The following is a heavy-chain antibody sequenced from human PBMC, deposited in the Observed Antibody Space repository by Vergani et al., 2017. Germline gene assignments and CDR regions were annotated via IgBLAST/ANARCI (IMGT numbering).Heavy chain of an antibody. Sequence: EVQLLESGGGLVQPGGSLRLSCAASGFTFSSYAMSWVRQAPGKGLEWVSGISDSGGDTYYADSVKGRFTISRDNSKKTLYLQMNSLGAEDTAVYYCAKDSYDFWSGYSLSPFDYWGQGTLVTVSS. J-gene: IGHJ4*02. CDR2: ISDSGGDT. CDR1: GFTFSSYA. V-gene: IGHV3-23*01. CDR3: AKDSYDFWSGYSLSPFDY. D-gene: IGHD3-3*01.